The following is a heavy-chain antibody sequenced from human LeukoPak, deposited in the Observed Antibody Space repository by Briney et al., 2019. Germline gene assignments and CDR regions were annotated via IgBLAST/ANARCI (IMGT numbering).Heavy chain of an antibody. CDR2: ISGDGINT. Sequence: PGGSLRLSCAASGFTFSSYATSWVRQAPGKGLEWISAISGDGINTYYAESVKGRFTISRDNSKNTLYLQVNSLRAEDTAVYYCAKVATPNPYYYYHMDVWGTGTTVTVSS. D-gene: IGHD4-23*01. J-gene: IGHJ6*03. CDR3: AKVATPNPYYYYHMDV. V-gene: IGHV3-23*01. CDR1: GFTFSSYA.